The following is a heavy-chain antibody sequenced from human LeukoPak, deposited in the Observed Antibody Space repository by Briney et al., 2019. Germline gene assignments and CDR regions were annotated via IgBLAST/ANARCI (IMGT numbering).Heavy chain of an antibody. CDR1: GGSFSGYY. V-gene: IGHV4-34*01. D-gene: IGHD3-22*01. CDR2: INHSGST. J-gene: IGHJ4*02. CDR3: ARGKSITMTVVVPRTHYFDY. Sequence: SETLSLTCAVYGGSFSGYYWSWIRQPPGKGLEWIGEINHSGSTNYNPSLKSRVTISVDTSKNQFSLKLSSVTAADTAVYYCARGKSITMTVVVPRTHYFDYWGQGTLVTVSS.